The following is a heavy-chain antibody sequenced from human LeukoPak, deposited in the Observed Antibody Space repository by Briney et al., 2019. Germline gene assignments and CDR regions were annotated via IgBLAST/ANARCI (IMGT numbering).Heavy chain of an antibody. J-gene: IGHJ4*02. D-gene: IGHD3-10*01. Sequence: GGSLRLSCAASGFTFSSHALSWLRQAPGKGLEWVSTISGSGGSTYYADSVKGRFTISRDNSKNTLYVQMSGLRADDTAVYYCAKGYYYGSGSYSTFDYWGQGTLVTVSS. CDR1: GFTFSSHA. CDR2: ISGSGGST. V-gene: IGHV3-23*01. CDR3: AKGYYYGSGSYSTFDY.